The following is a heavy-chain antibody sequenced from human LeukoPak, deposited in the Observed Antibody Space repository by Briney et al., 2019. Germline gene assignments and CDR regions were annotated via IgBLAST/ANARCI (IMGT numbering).Heavy chain of an antibody. V-gene: IGHV3-7*01. Sequence: GGSLRLSCGASGFTFGIFWMSWVRQAPGMGLQWVASMKGDGSLIHYVDSVKGRFTISRDNAKNSLYLQMNSLRAEDTAVYYCARDRSAVTTWVDYWGQGTLVTVSS. CDR1: GFTFGIFW. CDR3: ARDRSAVTTWVDY. D-gene: IGHD4-17*01. J-gene: IGHJ4*02. CDR2: MKGDGSLI.